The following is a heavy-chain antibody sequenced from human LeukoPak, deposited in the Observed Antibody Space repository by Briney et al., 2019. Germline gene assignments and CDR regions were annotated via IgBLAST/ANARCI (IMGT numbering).Heavy chain of an antibody. CDR1: GFTVSSIY. V-gene: IGHV3-53*01. CDR2: SYNDGNT. J-gene: IGHJ5*02. D-gene: IGHD6-13*01. Sequence: GGSLRLSCAVSGFTVSSIYMSWVRQAPGKGLEWVSFSYNDGNTYYADSVKGRFSISRDSSRNTLYLQMNSLRVEDTAVYYCAGDTHSSNWYDHWGQGTLVTVSS. CDR3: AGDTHSSNWYDH.